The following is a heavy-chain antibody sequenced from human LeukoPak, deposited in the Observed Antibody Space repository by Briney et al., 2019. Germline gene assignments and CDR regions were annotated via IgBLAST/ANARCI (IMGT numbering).Heavy chain of an antibody. D-gene: IGHD3-10*01. Sequence: GGSLRLSCAASGFTFSSYATSRVRQAPGKGLEWVSAISGSGGSTYYADSVKGRSTISRDNSKNTLYLQMNSLRAEDTAVYYCAKEGSGSYLVYWGQGTLVTVSS. V-gene: IGHV3-23*01. CDR2: ISGSGGST. CDR3: AKEGSGSYLVY. J-gene: IGHJ4*02. CDR1: GFTFSSYA.